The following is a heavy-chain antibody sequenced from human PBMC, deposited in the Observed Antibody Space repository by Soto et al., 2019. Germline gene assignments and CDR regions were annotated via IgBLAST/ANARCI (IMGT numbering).Heavy chain of an antibody. CDR1: GYTFTSYG. Sequence: ASVKVSCKASGYTFTSYGISWVRQAPGQGLEWMGWISAYNGNTNYAQKLQGRVTMTTDTSTSTAYMELRSLRSDDTAVYYCARVRSVGATRSGPIFDYWGQGTLVTVSS. CDR3: ARVRSVGATRSGPIFDY. J-gene: IGHJ4*02. V-gene: IGHV1-18*01. CDR2: ISAYNGNT. D-gene: IGHD1-26*01.